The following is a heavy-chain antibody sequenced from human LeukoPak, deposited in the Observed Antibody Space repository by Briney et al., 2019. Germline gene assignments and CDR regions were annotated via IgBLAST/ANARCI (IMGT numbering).Heavy chain of an antibody. CDR1: GFSFSSYS. V-gene: IGHV3-48*01. CDR3: ARRGRSFLGGQRGAFDI. D-gene: IGHD3-10*01. J-gene: IGHJ3*02. CDR2: ISSSSSTI. Sequence: GGSLRLSCAASGFSFSSYSMNWARQSPGKGLEWDSYISSSSSTISYADSVKGRFTISRDNAKNSLYLQMNSLRAEDTAVYYCARRGRSFLGGQRGAFDIWGQGTMFTVSS.